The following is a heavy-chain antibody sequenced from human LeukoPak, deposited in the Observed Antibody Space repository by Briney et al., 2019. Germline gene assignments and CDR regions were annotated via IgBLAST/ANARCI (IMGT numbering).Heavy chain of an antibody. V-gene: IGHV1-18*01. Sequence: ASVQVSCKASGYTFTSYGFSWVRQAPGQGLEWMGWISGYYGNTDSAQNLQVRVTMTRDTSISTAYMELSRLRSDDTAVYYCARDRMAGATPAYYFDYWGQGALVTVSS. CDR2: ISGYYGNT. J-gene: IGHJ4*02. CDR1: GYTFTSYG. CDR3: ARDRMAGATPAYYFDY. D-gene: IGHD1-26*01.